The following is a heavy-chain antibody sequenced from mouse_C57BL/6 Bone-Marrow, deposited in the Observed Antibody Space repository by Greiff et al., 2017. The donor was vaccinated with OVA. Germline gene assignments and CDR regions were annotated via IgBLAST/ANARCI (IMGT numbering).Heavy chain of an antibody. Sequence: EVMLVESEGGLVQPGSSMKLSCTASGFTFSDYYMAWVRQVPEKGLEWVANINYDGSSTNYLASLKSRFIISRDNAKNILYLQMSSLKSEDTATYYCARAYYGSSYDFFDYWGQGTTLTVSS. CDR1: GFTFSDYY. J-gene: IGHJ2*01. D-gene: IGHD1-1*01. CDR2: INYDGSST. V-gene: IGHV5-16*01. CDR3: ARAYYGSSYDFFDY.